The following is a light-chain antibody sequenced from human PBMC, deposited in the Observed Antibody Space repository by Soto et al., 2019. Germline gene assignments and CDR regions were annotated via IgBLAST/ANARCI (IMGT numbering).Light chain of an antibody. J-gene: IGKJ2*01. CDR3: QESHST. Sequence: DAQMTQSPSSLSASVGDSVTITCRASQSIGTYLDWYQHKPGKAPKLLISAASSLQSGVPSRFRGSGSGTDFTLTISSRQPEDFATYYCQESHSTFGQGTKLEIK. CDR2: AAS. CDR1: QSIGTY. V-gene: IGKV1-39*01.